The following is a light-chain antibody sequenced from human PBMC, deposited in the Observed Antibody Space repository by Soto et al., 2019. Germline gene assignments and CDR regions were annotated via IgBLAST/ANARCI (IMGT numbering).Light chain of an antibody. J-gene: IGKJ1*01. CDR3: QQYNDWPRT. CDR2: GAS. CDR1: QSVSSSY. V-gene: IGKV3D-15*01. Sequence: EIVLTQSPGTLSLSPGERATLSCRASQSVSSSYLAWYQQKPGQAPRLLIYGASSGATGIPSRFSGSGSGTEFTLTISSLLSEDFAVYYCQQYNDWPRTFGQGTKVDIK.